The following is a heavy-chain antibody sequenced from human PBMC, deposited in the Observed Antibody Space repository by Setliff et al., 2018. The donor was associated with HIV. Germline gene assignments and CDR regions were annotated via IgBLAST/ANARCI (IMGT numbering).Heavy chain of an antibody. CDR2: IKQDGSEK. V-gene: IGHV3-7*01. CDR1: GFTFSSHW. CDR3: TKDREVYCGITTCYSGKGPDY. Sequence: PGGSLRLSCAASGFTFSSHWMSWIRQAPGKGLEWVASIKQDGSEKYFVDSVKGRFTISRDNSKNTLYLQMNSLRAEDTAVYYCTKDREVYCGITTCYSGKGPDYWGQGTLVTVSS. D-gene: IGHD2-2*01. J-gene: IGHJ4*02.